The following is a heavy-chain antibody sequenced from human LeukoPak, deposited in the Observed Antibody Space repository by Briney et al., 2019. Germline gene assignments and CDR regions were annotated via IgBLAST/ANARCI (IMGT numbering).Heavy chain of an antibody. Sequence: ASVKVSCKASGYTFTGYYMHWVRQAPGQGLEWMGWINPNSGGTNYAQKFQGRVIMTRDTSISTAYMELSRLRSDDTAVYYCARVRSSWYENWFDPWGQGTLVTVSS. CDR1: GYTFTGYY. V-gene: IGHV1-2*02. CDR3: ARVRSSWYENWFDP. CDR2: INPNSGGT. D-gene: IGHD6-13*01. J-gene: IGHJ5*02.